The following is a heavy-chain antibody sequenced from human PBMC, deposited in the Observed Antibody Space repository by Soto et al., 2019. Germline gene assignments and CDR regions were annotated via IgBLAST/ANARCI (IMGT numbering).Heavy chain of an antibody. J-gene: IGHJ6*03. CDR3: AGRYSGSAVDV. V-gene: IGHV4-59*08. CDR2: IYYSGCT. D-gene: IGHD5-12*01. CDR1: GGSISSYY. Sequence: QVQLQESGPGLVKPSETLSLTCTVSGGSISSYYWGWIRQPPGKGLEWIGYIYYSGCTNYNPSLMSRVALPVDTSNHQCSLKLSSVTAADAAVYYCAGRYSGSAVDVWGKGTTVTASS.